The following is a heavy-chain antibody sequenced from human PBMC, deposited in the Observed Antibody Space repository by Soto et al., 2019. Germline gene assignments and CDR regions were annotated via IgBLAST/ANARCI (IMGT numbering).Heavy chain of an antibody. CDR3: VKLGYFDWLLSDDYYYYGMDV. V-gene: IGHV3-30*18. J-gene: IGHJ6*02. Sequence: PGGSLRLSCAASGFTFSSYGMHWVRQAPGKGLEWVAVISYDGSNKYYADSVKGRFTISRDNSKNTLYLQMNSLRAEDTAVYYCVKLGYFDWLLSDDYYYYGMDVWGQGTTVTVSS. CDR1: GFTFSSYG. CDR2: ISYDGSNK. D-gene: IGHD3-9*01.